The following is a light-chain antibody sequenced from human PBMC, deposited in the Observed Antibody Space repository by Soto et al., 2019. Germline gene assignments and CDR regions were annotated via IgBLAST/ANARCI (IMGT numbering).Light chain of an antibody. J-gene: IGKJ5*01. CDR2: GAS. CDR3: QQYNKWPIT. CDR1: QSVSRN. Sequence: EIVMTQSPATLSVSPGERATLSCRASQSVSRNLAWYQQKPGQAPRLLIYGASTGATGFPARFSGSGSGTEFTLTISSLQSEDFAVYYCQQYNKWPITFGQGTRLEIK. V-gene: IGKV3-15*01.